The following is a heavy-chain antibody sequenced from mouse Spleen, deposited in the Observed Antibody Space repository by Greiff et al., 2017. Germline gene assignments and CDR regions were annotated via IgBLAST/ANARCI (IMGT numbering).Heavy chain of an antibody. CDR2: ISSGSSTI. Sequence: EVKLVESGGGLVKPGGSLKLSCAASGFTFSDYGMHWVRQAPEKGLEWVAYISSGSSTIYYADTVKGRVTISRDNAKNTLFLQMTSLRSEDTAMYYCARGGITTAAWFAYWGQGTLVTVSA. CDR1: GFTFSDYG. D-gene: IGHD2-4*01. V-gene: IGHV5-17*01. J-gene: IGHJ3*01. CDR3: ARGGITTAAWFAY.